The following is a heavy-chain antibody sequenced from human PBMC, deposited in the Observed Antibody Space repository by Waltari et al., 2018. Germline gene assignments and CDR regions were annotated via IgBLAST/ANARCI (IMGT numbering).Heavy chain of an antibody. J-gene: IGHJ4*02. CDR3: AKNLDSSGWYGQELDY. CDR2: ISYDGSNK. D-gene: IGHD6-19*01. CDR1: GFTFSSYG. V-gene: IGHV3-30*18. Sequence: QVQLVESGGGVVQPGRSLRLSCAASGFTFSSYGMHWVRQAPGKGLEWVAVISYDGSNKYYADSVKGRFTISRDNSKNTLYLQMNSLRAEDTAVYYCAKNLDSSGWYGQELDYWGQGTLVTVSS.